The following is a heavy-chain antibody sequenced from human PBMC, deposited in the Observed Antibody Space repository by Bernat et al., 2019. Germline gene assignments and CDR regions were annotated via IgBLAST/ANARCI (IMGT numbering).Heavy chain of an antibody. V-gene: IGHV4-39*01. CDR2: IYYSWST. Sequence: QLQLPESVPGLVKPSETLSLTCTVSGGSISSSSYYWGWICQLPGKGLEWIGSIYYSWSTYYDPSLKKRVTISVDTSTNQISLKLSSVNAADTAVYYCARNYEGCSGGSCYLHFDYWGQGTLVTVSS. CDR3: ARNYEGCSGGSCYLHFDY. J-gene: IGHJ4*02. CDR1: GGSISSSSYY. D-gene: IGHD2-15*01.